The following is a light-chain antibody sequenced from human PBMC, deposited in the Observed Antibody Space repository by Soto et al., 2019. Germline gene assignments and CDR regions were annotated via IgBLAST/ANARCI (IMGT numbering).Light chain of an antibody. CDR1: SSDVGGYDY. Sequence: QSALTQPPSASGSPGQSVTISCTGTSSDVGGYDYVSWYQQHPGKAPKLMIYEVTKRPSGVPDRFSGSKSGNTASLTVSGLQAEDEADYYCSSYAASNNFVFGPAPKVAL. CDR3: SSYAASNNFV. J-gene: IGLJ1*01. V-gene: IGLV2-8*01. CDR2: EVT.